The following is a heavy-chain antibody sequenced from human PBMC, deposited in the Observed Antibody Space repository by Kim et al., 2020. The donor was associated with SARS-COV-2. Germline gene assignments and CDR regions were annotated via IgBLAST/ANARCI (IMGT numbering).Heavy chain of an antibody. J-gene: IGHJ4*02. D-gene: IGHD3-16*01. CDR1: GGSISSSSYY. CDR2: IYYSGST. CDR3: ASGGLGFSDY. V-gene: IGHV4-39*01. Sequence: SETLSLTCTVSGGSISSSSYYWGWIRQPPGKGLEWIGSIYYSGSTYYNPSLKSRVTISVDTSKNQFSLKLSSVTAADTAVYYCASGGLGFSDYWGQGTLVTVSS.